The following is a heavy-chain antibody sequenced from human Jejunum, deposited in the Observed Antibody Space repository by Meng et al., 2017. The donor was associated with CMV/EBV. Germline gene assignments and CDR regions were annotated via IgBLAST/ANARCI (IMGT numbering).Heavy chain of an antibody. J-gene: IGHJ4*02. Sequence: GFPFSTYEMNWVRQAPGKGLEWVSFITANAKIVYYADSVKGRFTISRDNAKNSLYLQMSSLRAEDTAIYYCARDAPTTYKGGNFDYWGQGALVTVSS. CDR3: ARDAPTTYKGGNFDY. CDR1: GFPFSTYE. D-gene: IGHD2/OR15-2a*01. CDR2: ITANAKIV. V-gene: IGHV3-48*03.